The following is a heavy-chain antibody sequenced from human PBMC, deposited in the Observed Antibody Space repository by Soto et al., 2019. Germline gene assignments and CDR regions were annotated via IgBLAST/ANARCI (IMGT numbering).Heavy chain of an antibody. CDR2: ISYDGSNK. V-gene: IGHV3-30*18. CDR3: AKDYGDYVGMGAFDI. Sequence: QVQLVESGGGVVQPGRSLRLSCAASGFTFSSYGMHWVRQAPGKGLEWVAVISYDGSNKYYADSVKGRFTISRDYSKNTLYLQMNSLRAEDTAVYYCAKDYGDYVGMGAFDIWGQGTMVTVSS. D-gene: IGHD4-17*01. J-gene: IGHJ3*02. CDR1: GFTFSSYG.